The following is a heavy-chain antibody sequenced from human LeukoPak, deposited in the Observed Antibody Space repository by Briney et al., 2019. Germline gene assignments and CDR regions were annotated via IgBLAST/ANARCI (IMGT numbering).Heavy chain of an antibody. J-gene: IGHJ4*02. D-gene: IGHD6-13*01. CDR3: ARGLLLAAAGTGVDY. CDR2: ISSSGSTI. Sequence: GGSLRLSCAASGFTFSNAWMSWVRQAPGKGLEWVSYISSSGSTIYYADSVKGRFTISRDNAKNSLYLQMNSLRAEDTAVYYCARGLLLAAAGTGVDYWGQGTLVTVSS. V-gene: IGHV3-11*04. CDR1: GFTFSNAW.